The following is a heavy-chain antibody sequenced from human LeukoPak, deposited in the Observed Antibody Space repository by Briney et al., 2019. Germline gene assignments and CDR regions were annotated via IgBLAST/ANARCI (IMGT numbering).Heavy chain of an antibody. Sequence: PGGSLRLSCTAYGFTLGDYAMSWVRQAPGKGVEWVGFIRRKAYGGTTEYAASVKGRFTISRDDSKSIAYLQMNSLKTEDTAVYYCTRESSHYYDSSGYDYWGQGTLVTVSS. D-gene: IGHD3-22*01. CDR1: GFTLGDYA. CDR3: TRESSHYYDSSGYDY. V-gene: IGHV3-49*04. J-gene: IGHJ4*02. CDR2: IRRKAYGGTT.